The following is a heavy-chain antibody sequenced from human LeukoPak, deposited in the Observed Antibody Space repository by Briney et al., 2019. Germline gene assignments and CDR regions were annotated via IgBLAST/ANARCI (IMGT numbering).Heavy chain of an antibody. CDR3: ARGFKVPTYYFDY. CDR2: INHSGST. CDR1: GGSFSGYY. J-gene: IGHJ4*02. V-gene: IGHV4-34*01. Sequence: SETLSLTCAVYGGSFSGYYWSWIRQPPGKGLEWIGEINHSGSTNYNPSLKSRVTISVDTSKNQFSLKLSSVTAADTAVYYCARGFKVPTYYFDYWGQGTLVTVSS.